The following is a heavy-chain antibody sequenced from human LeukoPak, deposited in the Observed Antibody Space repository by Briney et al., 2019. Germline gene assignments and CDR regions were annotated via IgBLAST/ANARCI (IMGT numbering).Heavy chain of an antibody. V-gene: IGHV3-7*03. CDR2: INEDGSEK. D-gene: IGHD4-17*01. CDR3: ARDRGDTFDP. J-gene: IGHJ5*02. Sequence: GGSLILSCAASGFPFSTYWMSWVRQAPGKWLEWVANINEDGSEKYYVDSVKGRFSISRDNAKNLLYLQMNRLRAEDTAVYYCARDRGDTFDPWGQGTLVTVSS. CDR1: GFPFSTYW.